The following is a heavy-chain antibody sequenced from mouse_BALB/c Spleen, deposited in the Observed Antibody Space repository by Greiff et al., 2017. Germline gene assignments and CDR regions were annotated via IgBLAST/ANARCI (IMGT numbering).Heavy chain of an antibody. CDR1: GYTFTSYW. J-gene: IGHJ4*01. CDR3: TRGRNKYGNPYAMDY. Sequence: LQQPGSELVRPGASVKLSCKASGYTFTSYWMHWVKQRHGQGLEWIGNIYPGSGSTNYDEKFKSKGTLTVDTSSSTAYMHLSSLTSEDSAVYYCTRGRNKYGNPYAMDYWGQGTSVTVSS. CDR2: IYPGSGST. D-gene: IGHD2-10*02. V-gene: IGHV1S22*01.